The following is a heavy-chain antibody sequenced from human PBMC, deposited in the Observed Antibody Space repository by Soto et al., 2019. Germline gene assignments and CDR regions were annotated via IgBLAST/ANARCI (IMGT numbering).Heavy chain of an antibody. CDR2: IYPVDSDT. V-gene: IGHV5-51*01. CDR1: GYNFATDW. D-gene: IGHD5-18*01. CDR3: ARYWHSYSLNYYRGMDV. J-gene: IGHJ6*02. Sequence: PGESLKISCKGSGYNFATDWIGWVRQMPGKGLEWMGIIYPVDSDTRYSPSFQGQVTISADKSISTAYLQWSSLKASDTAMYYCARYWHSYSLNYYRGMDVWGQGTTVTVYS.